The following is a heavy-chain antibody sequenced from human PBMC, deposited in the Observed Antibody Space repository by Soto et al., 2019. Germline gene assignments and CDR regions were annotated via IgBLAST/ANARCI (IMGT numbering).Heavy chain of an antibody. V-gene: IGHV1-69*04. J-gene: IGHJ6*02. CDR2: IIPILGIA. Sequence: SVKVSCKASGGTFSSYTISWVRQAPGQGLEWMGRIIPILGIANYAQKFQGRVTITADKSTSTAYMELSSLRSEDTAVYYCARDSGIAVAGVHYYYGMDVWGQGTTVTVSS. CDR1: GGTFSSYT. D-gene: IGHD6-19*01. CDR3: ARDSGIAVAGVHYYYGMDV.